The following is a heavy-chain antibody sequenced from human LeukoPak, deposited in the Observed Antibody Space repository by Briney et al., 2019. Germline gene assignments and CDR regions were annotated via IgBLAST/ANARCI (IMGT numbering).Heavy chain of an antibody. CDR2: INPSGGST. D-gene: IGHD3-3*01. CDR3: AREEGSGKGLDY. Sequence: SSVKVSCKPSGYTSTRYYMHWVRQAPGQRLEWMGIINPSGGSTSYAQKLQGRVTMTRDTSTSTVYMGLSSLRSEDTAVYYCAREEGSGKGLDYWGQGTLVTVSS. J-gene: IGHJ4*02. CDR1: GYTSTRYY. V-gene: IGHV1-46*01.